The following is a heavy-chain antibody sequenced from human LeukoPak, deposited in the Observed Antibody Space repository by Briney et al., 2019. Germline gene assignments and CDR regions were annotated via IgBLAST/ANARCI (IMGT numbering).Heavy chain of an antibody. CDR3: AKQPYNFYYLDV. CDR1: GFSFNNCA. CDR2: IVGDGSKT. Sequence: PGGSLRLSCAASGFSFNNCAMTWVRQAPGKGLEWVSTIVGDGSKTYYADSVKGRFTISSDNSRTLLFLHMNSLRAEDTAVYYCAKQPYNFYYLDVWGKGTTVTVSS. V-gene: IGHV3-23*01. J-gene: IGHJ6*03. D-gene: IGHD2-21*01.